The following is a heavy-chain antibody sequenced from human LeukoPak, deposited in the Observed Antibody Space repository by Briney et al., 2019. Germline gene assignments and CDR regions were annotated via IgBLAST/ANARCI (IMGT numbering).Heavy chain of an antibody. CDR2: IFYTGTT. CDR3: ARGQRYSSSGAGY. V-gene: IGHV4-59*12. Sequence: SETLSLTCTVSGGSISNYYWSWIRQPPGKGLEWIGYIFYTGTTNYNFSLKSRLTISVDTSKNQFSLKLSSVTAADTAVYYCARGQRYSSSGAGYWGQGTLVTVSS. D-gene: IGHD6-13*01. J-gene: IGHJ4*02. CDR1: GGSISNYY.